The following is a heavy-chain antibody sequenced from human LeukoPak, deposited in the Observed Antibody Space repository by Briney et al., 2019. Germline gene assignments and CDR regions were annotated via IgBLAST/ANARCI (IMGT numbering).Heavy chain of an antibody. CDR2: ISSSTNTI. CDR3: AREDNPLWFDP. CDR1: GFVFSDYY. V-gene: IGHV3-11*04. Sequence: GGSLRLSCAASGFVFSDYYMSWIRQAPGQGLEWVSYISSSTNTIYYADSVKGRFTISRDNAKNSLYLQMNSLRAEDTALYYCAREDNPLWFDPWGQGTLVIVSS. D-gene: IGHD5-24*01. J-gene: IGHJ5*02.